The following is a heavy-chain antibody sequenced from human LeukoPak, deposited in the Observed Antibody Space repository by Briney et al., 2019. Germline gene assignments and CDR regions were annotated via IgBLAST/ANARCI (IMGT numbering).Heavy chain of an antibody. CDR1: GYSFTDYY. D-gene: IGHD6-6*01. Sequence: GASVKVSCTASGYSFTDYYIHWVRQAPGQGLEWVGWINPNSGGTHYAQKFQGRVTLTRDTSISTAYMDLSRLRSDDTAVYYCARENQYSSPLLIDYWGQGTLVTVSS. CDR3: ARENQYSSPLLIDY. J-gene: IGHJ4*02. CDR2: INPNSGGT. V-gene: IGHV1-2*02.